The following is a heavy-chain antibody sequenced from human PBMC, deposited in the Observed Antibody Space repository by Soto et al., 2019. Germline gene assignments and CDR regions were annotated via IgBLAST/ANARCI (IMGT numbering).Heavy chain of an antibody. CDR3: ARWPPYSSSRTDYYYGMDV. V-gene: IGHV5-51*01. CDR1: GYSFTSYW. J-gene: IGHJ6*02. CDR2: IYPGDSDT. Sequence: GESLKISCKGSGYSFTSYWIGWVRQMPGKGLEWMGIIYPGDSDTRYSPSFQGQVTISADKSISTAYLQWSSLKASDTAMYYCARWPPYSSSRTDYYYGMDVWGQGTTVTVSS. D-gene: IGHD6-13*01.